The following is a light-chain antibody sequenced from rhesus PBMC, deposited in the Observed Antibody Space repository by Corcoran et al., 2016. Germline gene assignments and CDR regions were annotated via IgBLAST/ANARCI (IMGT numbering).Light chain of an antibody. J-gene: IGKJ2*01. Sequence: DIVMTQTPLSLPVTPGEPASISCRSSQSLLHSDGYTYLDWYLQKPGQSTQHLFYLGSNRAYGVPDRCSGRGSGTEFTLKISRVEAEDVGVYYCMQGTQLPYSFGQGTKVEI. CDR3: MQGTQLPYS. CDR1: QSLLHSDGYTY. CDR2: LGS. V-gene: IGKV2-78*01.